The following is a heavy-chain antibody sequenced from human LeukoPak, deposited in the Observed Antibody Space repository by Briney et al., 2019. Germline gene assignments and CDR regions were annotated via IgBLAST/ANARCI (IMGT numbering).Heavy chain of an antibody. V-gene: IGHV1-8*03. CDR3: ARVAGSIDY. CDR1: GYTFTTYD. J-gene: IGHJ4*02. CDR2: MNPNSGYT. D-gene: IGHD6-19*01. Sequence: ASVKVSCKASGYTFTTYDINWVRQATGQGLGWMGWMNPNSGYTGYGQKFQGRVTITRDTSISTAYMELSSLRSEDTAVYYCARVAGSIDYWGQGTLVTVSS.